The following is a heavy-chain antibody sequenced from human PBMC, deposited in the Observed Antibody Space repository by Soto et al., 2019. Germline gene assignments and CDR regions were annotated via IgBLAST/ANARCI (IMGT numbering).Heavy chain of an antibody. Sequence: GESLKISCKGSGYSFTSYWIGWVRQMPGKGLECMGIIYPGDSDTRYSPSFQGQVTISRDNAKKSLYLQMSSLTAEDTAVYYCARDQGGGSCYSCYYFAMDVWGQGTTVTVSS. CDR1: GYSFTSYW. V-gene: IGHV5-51*01. J-gene: IGHJ6*02. D-gene: IGHD2-15*01. CDR3: ARDQGGGSCYSCYYFAMDV. CDR2: IYPGDSDT.